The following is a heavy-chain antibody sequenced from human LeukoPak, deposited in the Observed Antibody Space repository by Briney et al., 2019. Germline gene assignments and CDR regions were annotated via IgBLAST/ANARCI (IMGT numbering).Heavy chain of an antibody. J-gene: IGHJ4*02. D-gene: IGHD3-22*01. Sequence: GASVKVSCKASGYTFTSYGISWVRQAPGQGLEWMGWISAYNGNTNYAQKLQGRVTMTTDTSTNTAYMELRSLRSDDTAVYYCARDRQDYYDSSGYFDNWGQGTLVTVSS. CDR2: ISAYNGNT. CDR3: ARDRQDYYDSSGYFDN. V-gene: IGHV1-18*04. CDR1: GYTFTSYG.